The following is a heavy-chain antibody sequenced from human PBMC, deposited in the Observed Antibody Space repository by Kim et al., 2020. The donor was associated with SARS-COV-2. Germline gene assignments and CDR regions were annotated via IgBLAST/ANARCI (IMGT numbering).Heavy chain of an antibody. J-gene: IGHJ4*02. CDR1: GGSFSGYY. D-gene: IGHD2-15*01. V-gene: IGHV4-34*01. Sequence: SETLSLTCAVYGGSFSGYYWSWIRQPPGKGLEWIGEINHSGSTNYNPSLKSRVTISVDTSKNQFSLKLSSVTAADTAVYYCARGQGEYGYCSGGSCYAPPTCWGQGTLVTVSS. CDR2: INHSGST. CDR3: ARGQGEYGYCSGGSCYAPPTC.